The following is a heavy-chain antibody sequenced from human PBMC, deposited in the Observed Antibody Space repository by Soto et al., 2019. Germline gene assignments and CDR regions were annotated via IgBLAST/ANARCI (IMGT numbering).Heavy chain of an antibody. CDR3: ARDGDSSATFDS. Sequence: QVQLVQSGAEVKKPGASVKVSCKASGYTFTGNYMHWVRQAPGQGLEWMGWINPKSGGTNYAQKLQGRCPVTRDTSLSTAYMELGRLSSDDTAVYYGARDGDSSATFDSWGPGTRVTVSS. CDR1: GYTFTGNY. J-gene: IGHJ3*02. V-gene: IGHV1-2*02. D-gene: IGHD6-25*01. CDR2: INPKSGGT.